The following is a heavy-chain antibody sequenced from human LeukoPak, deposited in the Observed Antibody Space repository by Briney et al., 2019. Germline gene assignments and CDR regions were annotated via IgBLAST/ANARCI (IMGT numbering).Heavy chain of an antibody. CDR3: ARRTVGNWFDP. D-gene: IGHD1-26*01. CDR2: IYHSGST. CDR1: GYSISSGYY. Sequence: SQTLSLTCAVSGYSISSGYYWGWIRPPPGKGLEWIGSIYHSGSTYYNPSLKSRVTISVDTSKNQFSLKLSSVTAADTAVYYCARRTVGNWFDPWGQGTLVTVSS. V-gene: IGHV4-38-2*01. J-gene: IGHJ5*02.